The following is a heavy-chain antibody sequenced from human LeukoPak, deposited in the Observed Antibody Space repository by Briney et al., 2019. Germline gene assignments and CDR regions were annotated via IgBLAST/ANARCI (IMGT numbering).Heavy chain of an antibody. J-gene: IGHJ4*02. V-gene: IGHV3-48*01. CDR3: ASVRSGYFRGAFDY. CDR2: ISSSSGTI. D-gene: IGHD3-3*01. Sequence: PGGSLRLSCVASGFTFTDYFMSWVRQIPGKGLEWISYISSSSGTIYYADSVKGRFTISRDNAKNSLYLQMNSLRAEDTAVYYCASVRSGYFRGAFDYWGQGTLVTVSS. CDR1: GFTFTDYF.